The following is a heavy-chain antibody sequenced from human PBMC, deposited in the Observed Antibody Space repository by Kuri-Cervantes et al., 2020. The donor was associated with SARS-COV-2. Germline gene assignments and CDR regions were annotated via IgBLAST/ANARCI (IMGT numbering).Heavy chain of an antibody. D-gene: IGHD6-6*01. V-gene: IGHV4-4*07. J-gene: IGHJ4*02. Sequence: ESLKISCTVSGGSISSYYWSWIRQPAGKGLEWIGRIYTSGSTNYNPSLKSRVTISVDTSKNQFSLKLSSVTAADTAVYYCARDSPEYSSSSSVPFDYWGQGTLVTVSS. CDR1: GGSISSYY. CDR2: IYTSGST. CDR3: ARDSPEYSSSSSVPFDY.